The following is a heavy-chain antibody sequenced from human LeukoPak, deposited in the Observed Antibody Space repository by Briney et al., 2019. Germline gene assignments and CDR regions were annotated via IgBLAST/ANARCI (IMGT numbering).Heavy chain of an antibody. CDR3: ARNMVWSKNYYYYGMDV. J-gene: IGHJ6*02. Sequence: ASVKVSCKASGGTFTNYAIHWVRQAPGQGLEWMGWISAYNGNTNYAQKLQGRVTMTTDTSTSTAYMELRSLRSDDTAVYYCARNMVWSKNYYYYGMDVWGQGTTVTVSS. CDR2: ISAYNGNT. D-gene: IGHD2/OR15-2a*01. CDR1: GGTFTNYA. V-gene: IGHV1-18*01.